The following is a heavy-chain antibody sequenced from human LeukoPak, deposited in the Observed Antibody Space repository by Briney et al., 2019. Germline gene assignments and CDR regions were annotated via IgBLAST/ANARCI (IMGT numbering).Heavy chain of an antibody. CDR3: AREKPGYGDYYFDY. V-gene: IGHV3-74*03. Sequence: PGGSLRLSCAASGFTFSNYWIHWVRQAPGKGLVWVSRIDNAGSITTYADSVKGRFTISRDNSKNTLYLQMNSLRAEDTAVYYCAREKPGYGDYYFDYWGQGTLVTVSS. J-gene: IGHJ4*02. D-gene: IGHD4-17*01. CDR2: IDNAGSIT. CDR1: GFTFSNYW.